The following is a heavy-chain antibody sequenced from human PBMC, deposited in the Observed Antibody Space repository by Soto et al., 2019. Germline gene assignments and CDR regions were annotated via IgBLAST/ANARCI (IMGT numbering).Heavy chain of an antibody. CDR1: GFTFSSYG. V-gene: IGHV3-30*18. J-gene: IGHJ6*02. Sequence: QVQLVESGGGVVQPGRSLRLSCAASGFTFSSYGMHWVRQAPGKGLEWVAVISYDGSNKYYADSVKGRFTISRDNSKNTLYLQMNSLRAEDTAVYYCAKDPVTMVRGVILSSYYYGIDVWGQGTTVTVSS. CDR3: AKDPVTMVRGVILSSYYYGIDV. D-gene: IGHD3-10*01. CDR2: ISYDGSNK.